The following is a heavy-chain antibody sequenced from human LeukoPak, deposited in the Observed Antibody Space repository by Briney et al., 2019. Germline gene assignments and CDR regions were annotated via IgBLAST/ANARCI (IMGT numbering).Heavy chain of an antibody. CDR3: ARDRVRGNSNPFFDY. Sequence: SQTLSLTCTVSGGSISSGGYYWSWIRQHPGKGLEWIGYIYYSGSTNYNPFLKSRVTISVDTSKNQFSLKLSSVTAADTAVYYCARDRVRGNSNPFFDYWGQGTLVTVSS. V-gene: IGHV4-61*08. J-gene: IGHJ4*02. CDR1: GGSISSGGYY. D-gene: IGHD4-11*01. CDR2: IYYSGST.